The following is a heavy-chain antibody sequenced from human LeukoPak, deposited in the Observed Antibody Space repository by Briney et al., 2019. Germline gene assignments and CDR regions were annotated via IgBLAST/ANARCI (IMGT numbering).Heavy chain of an antibody. CDR3: ARPRIAAAGNVYYMDA. CDR2: IYPGDSDT. J-gene: IGHJ6*03. CDR1: GYSFISYW. V-gene: IGHV5-51*01. D-gene: IGHD6-13*01. Sequence: GESLKISCKGSGYSFISYWIGWVRQMPGKGLEWMGIIYPGDSDTRYSPSFQGQVTISADKSISTAYLQWSSLKASDTAMYYCARPRIAAAGNVYYMDAWGKGTTVTVSS.